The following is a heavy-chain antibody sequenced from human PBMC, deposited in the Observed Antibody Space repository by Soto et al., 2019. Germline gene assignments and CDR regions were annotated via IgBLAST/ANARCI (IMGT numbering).Heavy chain of an antibody. J-gene: IGHJ4*02. CDR1: GGSINSGGYC. V-gene: IGHV4-31*03. CDR2: ISYGGST. CDR3: SRGILV. Sequence: QVQLQESGPGLVKPSQTXXLTCXVSGGSINSGGYCWXWIRQHPGKGLDWIGCISYGGSTSYNPSLKSRVTISVDTSKNQFSLKLTSVTAADTAVYYCSRGILVWGQGALITVSS. D-gene: IGHD5-18*01.